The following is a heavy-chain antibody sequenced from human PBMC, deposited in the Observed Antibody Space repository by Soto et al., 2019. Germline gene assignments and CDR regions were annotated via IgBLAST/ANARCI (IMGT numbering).Heavy chain of an antibody. CDR3: ARQSRITIFGVVTFYNWFDP. CDR1: GGSVSSDNYY. D-gene: IGHD3-3*01. V-gene: IGHV4-61*01. J-gene: IGHJ5*02. CDR2: VYYSGSA. Sequence: QVQLQESGPGLVKPSETLSLTCTVSGGSVSSDNYYWSWIRQPPGKGLEWLAYVYYSGSANYNPSLKSRVTISVDTSKNQFSLKLSSVTAADTAVYYCARQSRITIFGVVTFYNWFDPWGQGTLVTVSS.